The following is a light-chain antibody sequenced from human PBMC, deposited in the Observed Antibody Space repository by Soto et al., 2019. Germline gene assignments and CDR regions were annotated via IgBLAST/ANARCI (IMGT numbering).Light chain of an antibody. CDR1: SSDVGSYNL. Sequence: QSSLTQPASVSGSPGQSITISCTGTSSDVGSYNLVSWYQQHPGKAPKLMIYEGSKRPSGVSNRFSGSKSDNTASLTISGLQAEDEADYYCSSYTSGSTFVFGTGTKLTVL. V-gene: IGLV2-14*02. CDR3: SSYTSGSTFV. J-gene: IGLJ1*01. CDR2: EGS.